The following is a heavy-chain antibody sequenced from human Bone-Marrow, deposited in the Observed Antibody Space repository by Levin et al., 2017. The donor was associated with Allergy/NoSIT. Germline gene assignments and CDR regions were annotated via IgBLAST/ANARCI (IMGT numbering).Heavy chain of an antibody. Sequence: PGGSLRLSCAASGFTFSAYGMHWVRQAPGKGLEWVSVILNDGTNNYHAESVQGRFTISRDNSKNTLYLQMNSLRVEDTAVYYCAKDLYDISTGYFGGRYYYYSLHVWGQGTTVTVSS. J-gene: IGHJ6*01. D-gene: IGHD3-9*01. CDR3: AKDLYDISTGYFGGRYYYYSLHV. CDR1: GFTFSAYG. CDR2: ILNDGTNN. V-gene: IGHV3-30*18.